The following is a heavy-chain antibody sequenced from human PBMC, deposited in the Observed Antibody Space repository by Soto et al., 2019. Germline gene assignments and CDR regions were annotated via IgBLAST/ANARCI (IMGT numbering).Heavy chain of an antibody. CDR2: ISYDGSNK. Sequence: QVQLVESGGGVVQPGRSLRLSCAASGFTFSSYGMHWVRQAPGKGLEWVAVISYDGSNKYYADSVKGRFTISRDNSMNTLDLQMNSLRAEDTAVYYCAKDRRVVAVAAPFDYWGQGTLVTVSS. CDR3: AKDRRVVAVAAPFDY. J-gene: IGHJ4*02. D-gene: IGHD6-19*01. CDR1: GFTFSSYG. V-gene: IGHV3-30*18.